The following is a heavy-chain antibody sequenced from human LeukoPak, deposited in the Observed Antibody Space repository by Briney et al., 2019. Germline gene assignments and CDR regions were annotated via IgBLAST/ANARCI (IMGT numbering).Heavy chain of an antibody. J-gene: IGHJ4*02. CDR3: AKGNGYYRSSREDY. CDR2: ISYDGSNK. CDR1: GFTFSSYA. Sequence: GGSLRLSCAASGFTFSSYAMHWVRQAPGKGLEWVAVISYDGSNKYYADSVKGRFTISRDNSKNTLYLQMNSLRAEDTAVYYCAKGNGYYRSSREDYWGQGTLVTVSS. V-gene: IGHV3-30*04. D-gene: IGHD3-3*01.